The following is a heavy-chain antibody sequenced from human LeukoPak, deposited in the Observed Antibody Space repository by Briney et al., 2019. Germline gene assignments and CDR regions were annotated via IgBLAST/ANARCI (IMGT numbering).Heavy chain of an antibody. CDR2: IYSGGST. CDR3: ARVGVVPAAIPDGFDI. CDR1: GFTVSSNY. D-gene: IGHD2-2*01. J-gene: IGHJ3*02. V-gene: IGHV3-53*01. Sequence: GGSLRLSCAASGFTVSSNYMSWVRQAPGKGLEWVSVIYSGGSTYYADSVKGRFTISRDNSKNTLYLQMNSLTAEDTAVYYCARVGVVPAAIPDGFDIWGQGTMVTVTS.